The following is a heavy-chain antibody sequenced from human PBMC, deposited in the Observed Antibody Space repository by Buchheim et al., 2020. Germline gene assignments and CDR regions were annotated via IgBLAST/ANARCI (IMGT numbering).Heavy chain of an antibody. D-gene: IGHD4-17*01. J-gene: IGHJ4*02. CDR1: GVSINTGTFY. CDR2: VYYTGRA. V-gene: IGHV4-31*03. Sequence: QVQLQESGPGLVKPSQTLSLTCTVSGVSINTGTFYWSWIRQHPGKGLEWIGYVYYTGRACSNPSLKSRVSMSVATSQNQFSLNLASVTAADTAVYYCARDRGAHDFGPIDYWGQGAL. CDR3: ARDRGAHDFGPIDY.